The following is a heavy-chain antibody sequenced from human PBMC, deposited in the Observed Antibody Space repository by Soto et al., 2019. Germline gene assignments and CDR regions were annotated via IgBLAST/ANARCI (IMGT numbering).Heavy chain of an antibody. J-gene: IGHJ6*02. Sequence: GGSLRLSCAASGFTFSSYAMSWVRQAPGKGLEWVSAISGSGGSTYYADSVKGRFTISRDNSKNTLYLQMNSLRAEDTAVYYCAMGGLYYYYGMDVWGQGTTVTVSS. CDR2: ISGSGGST. D-gene: IGHD2-15*01. V-gene: IGHV3-23*01. CDR3: AMGGLYYYYGMDV. CDR1: GFTFSSYA.